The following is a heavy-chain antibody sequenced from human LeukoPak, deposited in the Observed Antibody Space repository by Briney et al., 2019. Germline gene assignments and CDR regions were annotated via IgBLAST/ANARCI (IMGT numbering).Heavy chain of an antibody. V-gene: IGHV3-30*04. J-gene: IGHJ6*03. CDR2: ISYDGSNK. Sequence: GRSLRLSCAASGFTFSSNAMHWVRQAPGKGLEWVAVISYDGSNKYYADSVKGRFTISRDNSKNTLYLQMNSLRAEDTAVYYCAREPGIAVAGTGSNYYYYMDVWGKGTTVTISS. D-gene: IGHD6-19*01. CDR1: GFTFSSNA. CDR3: AREPGIAVAGTGSNYYYYMDV.